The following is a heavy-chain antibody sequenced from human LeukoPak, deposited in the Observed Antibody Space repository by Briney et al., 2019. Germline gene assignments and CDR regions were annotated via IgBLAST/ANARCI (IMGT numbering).Heavy chain of an antibody. Sequence: GRSLRLSCAASGFTFSNYAMHWVRQAPGKGLEWVAVISYNAVNTQYADSLKGRFTISRDNSKDTLYLQMNSLRAEDTAVYYCARDWYDYWGQGTLVTVSS. J-gene: IGHJ4*02. V-gene: IGHV3-30*04. CDR2: ISYNAVNT. D-gene: IGHD6-13*01. CDR1: GFTFSNYA. CDR3: ARDWYDY.